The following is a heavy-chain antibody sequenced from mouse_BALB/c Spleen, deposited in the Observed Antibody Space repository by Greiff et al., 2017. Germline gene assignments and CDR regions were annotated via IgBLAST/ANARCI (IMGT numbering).Heavy chain of an antibody. V-gene: IGHV1S81*02. Sequence: QVQLQQPGAELVKPGASVKLSCKASGYTFTSYWMHWVKQRPGQGLEWIGEINPSNGRTNYNEKFKSKATLTVDKSSSTAYMQLSSLTSEDSAVYYCARNYYYGSSYDAMDYWGQGTSVTVSS. CDR3: ARNYYYGSSYDAMDY. D-gene: IGHD1-1*01. CDR1: GYTFTSYW. CDR2: INPSNGRT. J-gene: IGHJ4*01.